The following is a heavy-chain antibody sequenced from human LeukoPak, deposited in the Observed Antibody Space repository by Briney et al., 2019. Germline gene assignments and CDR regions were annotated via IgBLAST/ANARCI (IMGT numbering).Heavy chain of an antibody. CDR3: AGGAFKLAY. CDR1: GGSISSGGYY. CDR2: INHSGST. J-gene: IGHJ4*02. Sequence: SETLSLTCTVSGGSISSGGYYWSWIRQPPGKGLEWIGEINHSGSTNYNPSLKSRVTISVDTSKNQFSLKLSSVTAADTAVYYCAGGAFKLAYWGQGTLVTVSS. V-gene: IGHV4-39*07. D-gene: IGHD4/OR15-4a*01.